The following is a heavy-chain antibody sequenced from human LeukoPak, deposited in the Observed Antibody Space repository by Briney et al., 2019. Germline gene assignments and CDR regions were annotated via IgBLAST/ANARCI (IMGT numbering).Heavy chain of an antibody. V-gene: IGHV3-23*01. Sequence: RPGGSLRLSCAASGFTFSSYAMSWFRQAPGKGLEWVSAISGSGGSTYYADSVKGRFTISRDNSKNTLYLQMNSLRAEDTAVYYCAKVNEGVVAATEGYYYYYYMDVWGKGTTVTVSS. CDR1: GFTFSSYA. D-gene: IGHD2-15*01. CDR3: AKVNEGVVAATEGYYYYYYMDV. CDR2: ISGSGGST. J-gene: IGHJ6*03.